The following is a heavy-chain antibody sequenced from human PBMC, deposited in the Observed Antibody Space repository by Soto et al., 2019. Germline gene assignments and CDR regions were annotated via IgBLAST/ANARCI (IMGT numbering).Heavy chain of an antibody. CDR1: GGSFSGYY. J-gene: IGHJ6*02. CDR2: INHSGST. V-gene: IGHV4-34*01. CDR3: ARGVAGLGYYYYYYGMDV. D-gene: IGHD4-17*01. Sequence: SETLSLTCAVYGGSFSGYYWSWIRQPPGKGLEWIGEINHSGSTNYNPSLKSRVTISVDTSKNQFSLKLSSVTAADTAVYYCARGVAGLGYYYYYYGMDVWGQGTTVTVSS.